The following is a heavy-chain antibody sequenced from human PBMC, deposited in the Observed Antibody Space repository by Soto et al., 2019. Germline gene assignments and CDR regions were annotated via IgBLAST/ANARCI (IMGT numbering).Heavy chain of an antibody. D-gene: IGHD4-17*01. CDR3: ARSSRGDDFDY. CDR1: GDSISSNAW. Sequence: QVRLQESGPGLVKPSGTLSLTCAVSGDSISSNAWWSWVRQPPGKGLEWIGEIYRSGNIYYNPSLKSRVTTSVDKSKNQFSLNLSSVTAADTAVYYCARSSRGDDFDYWGHGTLVTVSS. J-gene: IGHJ4*01. CDR2: IYRSGNI. V-gene: IGHV4-4*02.